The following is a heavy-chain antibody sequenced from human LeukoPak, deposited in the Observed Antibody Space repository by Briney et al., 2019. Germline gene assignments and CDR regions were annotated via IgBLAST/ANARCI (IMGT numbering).Heavy chain of an antibody. CDR2: IHDTGST. V-gene: IGHV4-59*01. Sequence: SETLSLTCTVSGGSISSNYWSWIRQPPGKGLELIGHIHDTGSTFYNPSLRGRVTISLDTSNNQFSLKLTSMTAADTAVYYCARFSSGCSTSSCYLTYWGQGTLVTVS. J-gene: IGHJ4*02. D-gene: IGHD2-2*01. CDR1: GGSISSNY. CDR3: ARFSSGCSTSSCYLTY.